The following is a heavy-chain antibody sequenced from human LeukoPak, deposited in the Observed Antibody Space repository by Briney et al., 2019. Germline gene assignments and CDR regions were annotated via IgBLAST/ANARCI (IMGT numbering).Heavy chain of an antibody. J-gene: IGHJ4*02. CDR1: GFTFSSYW. CDR3: ASSIVVPGHY. D-gene: IGHD6-19*01. V-gene: IGHV3-74*01. CDR2: IGGDVTTT. Sequence: PGGSLRLSCTASGFTFSSYWMHWVRQAPGKGLVWVSHIGGDVTTTGYADSVKGRFTISRDNAKNTLYLQMNSLIVEDTAVYYCASSIVVPGHYWGQGTLVTVSS.